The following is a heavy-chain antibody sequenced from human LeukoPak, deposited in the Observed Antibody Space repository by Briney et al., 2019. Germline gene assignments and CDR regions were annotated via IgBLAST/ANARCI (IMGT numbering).Heavy chain of an antibody. V-gene: IGHV5-51*01. CDR2: IFPRVSDV. J-gene: IGHJ6*02. D-gene: IGHD3-10*01. CDR3: VRSLPGTLLRGYGMDV. CDR1: GYTFTSYW. Sequence: GESLKISCKTSGYTFTSYWIGWVRQTPGKGLECMGVIFPRVSDVRYSPSFQGQVTISADKSTSTAYLHWGSLKASDSAMYYCVRSLPGTLLRGYGMDVWGPGTTVTVS.